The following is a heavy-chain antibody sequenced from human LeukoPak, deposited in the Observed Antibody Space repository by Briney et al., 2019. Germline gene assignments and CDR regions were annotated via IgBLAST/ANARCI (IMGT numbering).Heavy chain of an antibody. V-gene: IGHV1-2*02. J-gene: IGHJ5*01. CDR3: ARASGSYWWFDS. Sequence: ASVKVSCKASGYTFTSYAMNWVRQAPGQGLEWMGWINPNSGGTNYAQKFQGSVTMTRDTSISTVYMELSRLRSDDTAVYYCARASGSYWWFDSWGQGTLVTVSS. CDR1: GYTFTSYA. CDR2: INPNSGGT. D-gene: IGHD1-26*01.